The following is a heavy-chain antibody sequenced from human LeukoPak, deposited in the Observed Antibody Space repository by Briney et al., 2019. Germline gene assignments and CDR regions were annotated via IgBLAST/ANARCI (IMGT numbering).Heavy chain of an antibody. CDR3: ATVVVTGPDY. CDR2: ISYDGSNK. D-gene: IGHD2-21*02. V-gene: IGHV3-30-3*01. J-gene: IGHJ4*02. CDR1: GFTFSSYA. Sequence: PGGSLRLSCAASGFTFSSYAMHWVRQAPGKGLEWVAVISYDGSNKYYADSVKGRFTISRDNSKNTLYLQMNSLRAEDTAVYYCATVVVTGPDYWGQGTLVTVSS.